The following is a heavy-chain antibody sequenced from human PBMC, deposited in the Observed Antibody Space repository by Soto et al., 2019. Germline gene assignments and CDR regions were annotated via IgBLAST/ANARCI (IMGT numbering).Heavy chain of an antibody. CDR3: ARDYSSSSGLDS. D-gene: IGHD6-6*01. Sequence: GGSLRLSCAASGFTFSNAWMSWVRKAPGKGLEWVANVKQDGSARYYMDSVKGRFTISRDNAENSLYLQMNSLTADDTAVYYCARDYSSSSGLDSWGQGTLVTVSS. CDR1: GFTFSNAW. V-gene: IGHV3-7*01. J-gene: IGHJ4*02. CDR2: VKQDGSAR.